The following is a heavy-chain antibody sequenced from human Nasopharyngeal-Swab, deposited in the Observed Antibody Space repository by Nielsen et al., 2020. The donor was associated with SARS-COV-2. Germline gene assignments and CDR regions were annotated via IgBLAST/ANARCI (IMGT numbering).Heavy chain of an antibody. CDR3: ARGGYFYHGAFDI. CDR1: GFTFGAYW. J-gene: IGHJ3*02. Sequence: GESLKISCAATGFTFGAYWMHWVRQTSGKGLVWVSRIEGDGSSTYYADSVSGRFTISRDNARNTLYLQMNSLRVDDTAVYYCARGGYFYHGAFDIWGQGTMVTTSS. V-gene: IGHV3-74*01. CDR2: IEGDGSST. D-gene: IGHD5-12*01.